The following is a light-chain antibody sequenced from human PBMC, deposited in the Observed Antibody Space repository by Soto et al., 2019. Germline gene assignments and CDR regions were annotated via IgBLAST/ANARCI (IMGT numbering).Light chain of an antibody. CDR1: QSISSW. CDR2: KAS. V-gene: IGKV1-5*03. J-gene: IGKJ2*01. CDR3: QQYSSYSPYT. Sequence: DIQMTPSPSTLSASVGDRVTITCRASQSISSWLAWYLQKPGKAPKLLIYKASTLQDGVPSRFSGSGSGTEFTLTISSLQPDDFATYYCQQYSSYSPYTFGQGTKLEIK.